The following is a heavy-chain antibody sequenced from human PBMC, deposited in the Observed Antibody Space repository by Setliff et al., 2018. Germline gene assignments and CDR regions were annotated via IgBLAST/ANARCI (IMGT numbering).Heavy chain of an antibody. V-gene: IGHV1-18*01. CDR3: ARDKAKWLVFNRWFDP. J-gene: IGHJ5*02. CDR2: ISAYNANT. CDR1: GYTFTSYG. Sequence: ASVKVSCKASGYTFTSYGISWVRQAPGQGFEWMGWISAYNANTNYAQKLQGRVTMTTDTSTSTAYMELRSLRSDDTAVYYCARDKAKWLVFNRWFDPWGQGTLVT. D-gene: IGHD6-19*01.